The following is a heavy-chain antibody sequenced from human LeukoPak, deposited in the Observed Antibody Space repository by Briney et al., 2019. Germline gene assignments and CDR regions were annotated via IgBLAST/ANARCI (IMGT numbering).Heavy chain of an antibody. J-gene: IGHJ4*02. CDR3: ARDYDTSGSYFDFFDY. V-gene: IGHV3-30-3*01. D-gene: IGHD3-22*01. CDR2: ISYDGSKR. Sequence: GGSLRLSCAASGFTFSTYAVHWVRQATGKGLEWVAVISYDGSKRYYADSVKGRFTISRDNSKNAFLQMNSLRAEDTAVYYCARDYDTSGSYFDFFDYWGQGTLVTVS. CDR1: GFTFSTYA.